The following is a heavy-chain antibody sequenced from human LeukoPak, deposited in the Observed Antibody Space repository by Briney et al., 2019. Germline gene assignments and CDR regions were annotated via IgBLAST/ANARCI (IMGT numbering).Heavy chain of an antibody. CDR3: AKITKATTPNY. V-gene: IGHV3-23*01. D-gene: IGHD3-10*01. CDR2: ITDSGRKT. Sequence: GGSLRLSCAASGLTFSNYAMDWVRQASGKGLEWVSGITDSGRKTYYADSVKGRFSISRDNSRNTVYLQMSDLRAEDTAVYYCAKITKATTPNYWGQGTLVTVSS. CDR1: GLTFSNYA. J-gene: IGHJ4*02.